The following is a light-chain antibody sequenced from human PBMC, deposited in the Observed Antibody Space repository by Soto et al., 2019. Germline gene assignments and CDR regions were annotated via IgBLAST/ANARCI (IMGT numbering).Light chain of an antibody. CDR1: QSVGNN. CDR2: AAS. V-gene: IGKV3-15*01. Sequence: EIGMTQSPATLSVSPGERATLSCRASQSVGNNLAWYQQKPGQAPRLLIYAASTRATGIPASFSGSGSGTEFTLTISSLQSEEFAVYYCQQYNERPLTFGGGTKVENK. CDR3: QQYNERPLT. J-gene: IGKJ4*01.